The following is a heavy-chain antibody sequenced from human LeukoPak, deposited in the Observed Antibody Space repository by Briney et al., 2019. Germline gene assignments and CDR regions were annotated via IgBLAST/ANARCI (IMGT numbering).Heavy chain of an antibody. Sequence: SETLSLTCTVSGGSISSSSYYWGWIRQPPGKGLEWIGSIYYSGSTYYNPSLKSRVTISVDTSKNQFSLTLSSVTAADTAVYYCARHAGYDFWSGYFFGDAFDIWGQGTMVTVSS. D-gene: IGHD3-3*01. CDR1: GGSISSSSYY. V-gene: IGHV4-39*01. CDR2: IYYSGST. J-gene: IGHJ3*02. CDR3: ARHAGYDFWSGYFFGDAFDI.